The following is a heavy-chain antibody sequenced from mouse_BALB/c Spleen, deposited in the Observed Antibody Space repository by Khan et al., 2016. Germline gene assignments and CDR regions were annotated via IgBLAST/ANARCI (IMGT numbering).Heavy chain of an antibody. CDR1: GFNIKDTY. CDR2: IDPANGNT. V-gene: IGHV14-3*02. D-gene: IGHD3-3*01. J-gene: IGHJ4*01. Sequence: VQLQQSGAELVKPGASVKLSCTASGFNIKDTYMHWVKQRPEQGLEWIGRIDPANGNTKYDPKFQGKATITADTSSNTAYLQLSSLTSEDTAVYYCARGDRYYAMDYWGEGSAVTVCS. CDR3: ARGDRYYAMDY.